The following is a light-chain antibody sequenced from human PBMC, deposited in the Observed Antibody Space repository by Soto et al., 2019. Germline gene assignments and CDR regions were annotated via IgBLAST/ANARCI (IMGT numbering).Light chain of an antibody. Sequence: EIVSTQSPGTLSLSPGERATLSCRASQSVSSSYLAWYQQKPGQAHRLLIYGAYSRATGIQDRFSGSGSGTDFTLTIRRLEPEDFAVYYCQQYGGSPLTFGGGTKVDIK. J-gene: IGKJ4*01. CDR3: QQYGGSPLT. CDR1: QSVSSSY. CDR2: GAY. V-gene: IGKV3-20*01.